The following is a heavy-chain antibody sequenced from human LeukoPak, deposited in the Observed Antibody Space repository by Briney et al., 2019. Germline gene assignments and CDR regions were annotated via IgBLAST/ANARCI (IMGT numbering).Heavy chain of an antibody. J-gene: IGHJ4*02. CDR3: ARGNGYNYY. CDR1: AGSITNYY. CDR2: IFYSGST. Sequence: SETLSLTCTVSAGSITNYYWSWIRRPPGRGLEWIGYIFYSGSTICNPSLQSRVTISVDTSKNQFSLKLSSVTAADTAVYYCARGNGYNYYWGQGTLVTVSS. V-gene: IGHV4-59*01. D-gene: IGHD5-24*01.